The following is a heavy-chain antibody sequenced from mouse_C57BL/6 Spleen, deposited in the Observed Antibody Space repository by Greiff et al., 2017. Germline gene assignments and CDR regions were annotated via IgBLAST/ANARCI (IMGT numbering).Heavy chain of an antibody. Sequence: EVHLVESGGGLVKPGGSLKLSCAASGFTFSDYGMHWVRQAPEKGLEWVAYISSGSSTIYYADTVKGRFTISRDNAKNTLFLQMTSLRSEDTAMYYCARVYYGNFCPMDYWGQGTSVTVSS. CDR2: ISSGSSTI. J-gene: IGHJ4*01. CDR1: GFTFSDYG. V-gene: IGHV5-17*01. D-gene: IGHD2-1*01. CDR3: ARVYYGNFCPMDY.